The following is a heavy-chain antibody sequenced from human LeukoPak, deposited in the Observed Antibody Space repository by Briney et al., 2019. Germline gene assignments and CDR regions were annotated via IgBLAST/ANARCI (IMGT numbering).Heavy chain of an antibody. CDR2: IYDSGRT. CDR3: ARFPNYDDYVRDY. J-gene: IGHJ4*02. CDR1: GGSISGDY. V-gene: IGHV4-59*01. D-gene: IGHD4-17*01. Sequence: SETLSLTCTVSGGSISGDYWSWIRQPPGKGLEWIGFIYDSGRTSYNPSLKSRVTISGDTSKKQFSLKLSSLSAADTAVYYCARFPNYDDYVRDYWDQGILVTVSS.